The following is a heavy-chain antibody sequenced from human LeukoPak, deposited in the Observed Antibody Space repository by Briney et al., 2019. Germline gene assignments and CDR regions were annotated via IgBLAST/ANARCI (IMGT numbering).Heavy chain of an antibody. D-gene: IGHD3-10*01. Sequence: GGSLRLSCAASGFAFSSYGMHWVSQAPGKGLEWVSYISSSGSTIYYADSVKGRFTISRDNAKNSLYLQMNSLRAEDTAVYYCAIDRSRIISFPYYMDVWGKGTTVTISS. CDR3: AIDRSRIISFPYYMDV. J-gene: IGHJ6*03. CDR2: ISSSGSTI. V-gene: IGHV3-48*04. CDR1: GFAFSSYG.